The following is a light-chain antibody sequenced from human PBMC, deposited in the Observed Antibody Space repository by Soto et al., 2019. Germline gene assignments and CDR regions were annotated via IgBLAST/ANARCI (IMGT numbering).Light chain of an antibody. Sequence: QSALTQPRSVSGSPGQSVTISCIGTSSDVGDYSYVSWYQQHPGKAPTLMIYDVSKRPSGVPGRFSGSKSGNTASLTISGLQADDEADYYCCSYAGGSGVFGGGTKLTVL. V-gene: IGLV2-11*01. CDR3: CSYAGGSGV. CDR2: DVS. J-gene: IGLJ3*02. CDR1: SSDVGDYSY.